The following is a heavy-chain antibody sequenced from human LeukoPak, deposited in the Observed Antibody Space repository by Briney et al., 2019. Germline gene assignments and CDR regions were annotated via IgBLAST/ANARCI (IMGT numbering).Heavy chain of an antibody. Sequence: PGGSLRLSCAASGFTFSSYSMNWVRQAPGKGLEWVSYISSSSSTIYYADSVKGRFTISRDNAKNSLYLQMNSLRAEDTAVYYCARNHDILTGYYTSGYFDYWGQGTLVTVSS. CDR3: ARNHDILTGYYTSGYFDY. CDR1: GFTFSSYS. V-gene: IGHV3-48*01. CDR2: ISSSSSTI. J-gene: IGHJ4*02. D-gene: IGHD3-9*01.